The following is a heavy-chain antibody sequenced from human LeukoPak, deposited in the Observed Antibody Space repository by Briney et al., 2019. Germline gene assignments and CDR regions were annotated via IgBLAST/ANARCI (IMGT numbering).Heavy chain of an antibody. Sequence: GASVKLSCKASGYEASAYTFPKYGINWVRQAPGQGLEWMGWISVKNGDTKYAQKIQDRVAMTTDTPTRTVYMELRSLRSDDTAVYYCARLKFGVNSSDRWGQGTLVTVSS. V-gene: IGHV1-18*01. CDR1: GYEASAYTFPKYG. CDR2: ISVKNGDT. D-gene: IGHD4-23*01. CDR3: ARLKFGVNSSDR. J-gene: IGHJ4*02.